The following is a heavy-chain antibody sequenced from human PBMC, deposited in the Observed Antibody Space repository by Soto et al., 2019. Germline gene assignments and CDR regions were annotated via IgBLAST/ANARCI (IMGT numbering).Heavy chain of an antibody. D-gene: IGHD3-9*01. CDR2: IYYSGST. V-gene: IGHV4-30-4*08. Sequence: SETLSLTCTVSGGSISSGGYYWSWIRQHPGTGLEWIGYIYYSGSTYYNPSLKSRVTISVDTSKNQFSLKLSSVTAADTAVYYCARVNPPTYYDILTGYMDVWGQGTTVT. J-gene: IGHJ6*03. CDR1: GGSISSGGYY. CDR3: ARVNPPTYYDILTGYMDV.